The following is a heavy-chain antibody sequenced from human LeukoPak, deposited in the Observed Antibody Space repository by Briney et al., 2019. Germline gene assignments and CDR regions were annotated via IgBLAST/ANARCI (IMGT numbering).Heavy chain of an antibody. Sequence: GASVKISCKASGYTFTSHHVHWVRQAPGQGLEWMGIINPSGGSTNYARKLQGRVTMTRDTSISTAYMELSRLRSDDTAVYYCARDLDSGSYFGYWGQGTLVTVSS. J-gene: IGHJ4*02. CDR2: INPSGGST. CDR3: ARDLDSGSYFGY. D-gene: IGHD1-26*01. V-gene: IGHV1-46*01. CDR1: GYTFTSHH.